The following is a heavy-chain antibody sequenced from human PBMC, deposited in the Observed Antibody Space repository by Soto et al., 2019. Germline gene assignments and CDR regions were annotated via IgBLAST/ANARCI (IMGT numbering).Heavy chain of an antibody. J-gene: IGHJ6*02. D-gene: IGHD2-2*01. CDR3: ARERQSSTSDYPIRGLGMDV. CDR1: GLTFSSYA. Sequence: GGSLRLSCAASGLTFSSYAMHWVRQAPGKGLEWVAVISYDGSNKYYADSVKGRFTISRDNSKNTLYLQMNSLRAEDTAVYYCARERQSSTSDYPIRGLGMDVWGQGTTVTVSS. V-gene: IGHV3-30-3*01. CDR2: ISYDGSNK.